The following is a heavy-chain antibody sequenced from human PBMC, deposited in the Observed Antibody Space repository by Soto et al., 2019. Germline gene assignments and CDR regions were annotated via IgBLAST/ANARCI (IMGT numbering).Heavy chain of an antibody. V-gene: IGHV3-23*01. D-gene: IGHD3-22*01. J-gene: IGHJ4*02. CDR1: GFTFSNYA. Sequence: EVQVLESGGGLVQPGGSLRLSCAASGFTFSNYAMNWVRQAPGKGLEWVSGISATGVKTYSADSVKGRFTMSRDNSKDTVYLEMNSLRAEDTAVDYCTKSRSAMIYYFDFWCLGAQVTVSS. CDR2: ISATGVKT. CDR3: TKSRSAMIYYFDF.